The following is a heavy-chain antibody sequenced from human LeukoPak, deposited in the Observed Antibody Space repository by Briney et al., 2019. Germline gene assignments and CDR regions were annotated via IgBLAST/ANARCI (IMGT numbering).Heavy chain of an antibody. CDR1: GYTFTGYY. CDR2: INPNSGGT. J-gene: IGHJ2*01. CDR3: ATTYYDFWSGYRLNWYFDL. V-gene: IGHV1-2*02. D-gene: IGHD3-3*01. Sequence: ASVKVSCKASGYTFTGYYMHWVRQAPGQGLEWMGWINPNSGGTNYAQKFQGRVTMTRDTSISTAYMELSRLRSDDTAVYYCATTYYDFWSGYRLNWYFDLRGRGTLVTVSS.